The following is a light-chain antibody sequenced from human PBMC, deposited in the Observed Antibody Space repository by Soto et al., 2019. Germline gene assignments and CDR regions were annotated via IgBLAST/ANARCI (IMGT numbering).Light chain of an antibody. CDR1: QRVSSY. Sequence: EIVLTQSPATLSLSPGERATLSCRARQRVSSYLAWYQQKPGQAPRLLIYDASNRATGIPARFSGSGSGTDFTLTISSLEPEDFAVYYCQQRSNWQYTFGQGTKLEIK. CDR2: DAS. J-gene: IGKJ2*01. V-gene: IGKV3-11*01. CDR3: QQRSNWQYT.